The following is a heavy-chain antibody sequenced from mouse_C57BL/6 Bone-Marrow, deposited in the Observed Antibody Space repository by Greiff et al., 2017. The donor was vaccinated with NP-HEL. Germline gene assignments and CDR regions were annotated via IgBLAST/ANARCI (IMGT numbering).Heavy chain of an antibody. CDR1: GYTFTDYE. J-gene: IGHJ3*01. CDR2: IDPETGGT. CDR3: TGSDGYYLFAY. V-gene: IGHV1-15*01. Sequence: QLQQSGAELVRPGASVTLSCKASGYTFTDYEMHWVKQTPVHGLEWIGAIDPETGGTAYNQKFKGKAILTADQSSSTAYMELRSLASDDSAVYYCTGSDGYYLFAYWGQGTLVTVSA. D-gene: IGHD2-3*01.